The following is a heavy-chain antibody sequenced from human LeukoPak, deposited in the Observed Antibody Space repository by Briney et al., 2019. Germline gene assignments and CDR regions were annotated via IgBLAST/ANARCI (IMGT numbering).Heavy chain of an antibody. J-gene: IGHJ4*02. CDR3: ARDLVYGDYVESEGYFDY. CDR1: GFTFSSYW. Sequence: GGSLRLSCAASGFTFSSYWMSWVRQAPGKGLEWVANIKQDGSEKYYVDSVKGRFTISRDNAKNSLYLQMNSLRAEDTAVYYCARDLVYGDYVESEGYFDYWGQGTLVTVSS. CDR2: IKQDGSEK. D-gene: IGHD4-17*01. V-gene: IGHV3-7*01.